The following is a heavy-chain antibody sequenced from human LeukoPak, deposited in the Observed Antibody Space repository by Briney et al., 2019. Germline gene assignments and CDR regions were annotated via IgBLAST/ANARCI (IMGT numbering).Heavy chain of an antibody. CDR2: IYYSGST. V-gene: IGHV4-31*03. D-gene: IGHD3-22*01. J-gene: IGHJ5*02. Sequence: SETLSLTCTVSGGSISSGGYYWSWIRQHPGKGLEWIGYIYYSGSTYYNPSLKSRVTISVDTSKNQFSLKLSSVTAADTAVYYCAGVGYYDSSGYYWFDPWGQGTLVTVSS. CDR3: AGVGYYDSSGYYWFDP. CDR1: GGSISSGGYY.